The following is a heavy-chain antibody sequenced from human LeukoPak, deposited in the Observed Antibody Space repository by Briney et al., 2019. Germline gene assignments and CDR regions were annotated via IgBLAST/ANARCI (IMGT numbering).Heavy chain of an antibody. Sequence: ASVKASCKASGYTFTGCYMHWVRQAPGQGLEWMGWINPNSGGTNYAQKFQGRVTMTRDTSISTAYMELSRLRSDDTAVYYCARVVTTIFEVGYWGQGTLVTVSS. D-gene: IGHD5-12*01. CDR1: GYTFTGCY. CDR2: INPNSGGT. V-gene: IGHV1-2*02. J-gene: IGHJ4*02. CDR3: ARVVTTIFEVGY.